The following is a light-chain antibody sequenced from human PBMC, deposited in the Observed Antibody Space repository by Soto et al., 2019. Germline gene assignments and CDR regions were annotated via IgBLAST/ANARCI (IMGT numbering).Light chain of an antibody. CDR3: QQRSNWPWT. CDR2: DAS. V-gene: IGKV3-11*01. J-gene: IGKJ1*01. CDR1: QSVRNY. Sequence: EIVLTQSPAALSLSPGERATLSGRASQSVRNYLAWYQQKPGQAPRLLIYDASNRATGIPGRFSGSGSGTDFTLTISSLEPEDFAVYYCQQRSNWPWTFGHGTKVEIK.